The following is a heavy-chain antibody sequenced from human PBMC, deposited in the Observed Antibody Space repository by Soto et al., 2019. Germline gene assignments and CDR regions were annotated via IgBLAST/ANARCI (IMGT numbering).Heavy chain of an antibody. D-gene: IGHD2-2*01. J-gene: IGHJ4*02. CDR2: IWYDGSKK. V-gene: IGHV3-33*01. CDR1: GFTFSGYG. Sequence: PGGSLRLSCAASGFTFSGYGMHWVRQAPGKGLEWVALIWYDGSKKYHADSVMGRFTISRDNSRNTLFLQMNSLRAEDTAVYYCARSVVVPAALDYWGQGTQVTVS. CDR3: ARSVVVPAALDY.